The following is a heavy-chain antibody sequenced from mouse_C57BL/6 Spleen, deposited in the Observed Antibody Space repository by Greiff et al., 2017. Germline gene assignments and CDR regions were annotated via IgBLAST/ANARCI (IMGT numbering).Heavy chain of an antibody. Sequence: VQLQQSGAELARPGASVKLSCKASGYTFTSYGISWVKQRTGQGLEWIGEIYPRSGNTYYNEKFKGKATLTADKSSSTAYMELRSLTSEDSGVYFCARGIIDGSSDGDGYCFGDWGQGTTLTVSS. CDR2: IYPRSGNT. V-gene: IGHV1-81*01. D-gene: IGHD1-1*01. CDR1: GYTFTSYG. J-gene: IGHJ2*01. CDR3: ARGIIDGSSDGDGYCFGD.